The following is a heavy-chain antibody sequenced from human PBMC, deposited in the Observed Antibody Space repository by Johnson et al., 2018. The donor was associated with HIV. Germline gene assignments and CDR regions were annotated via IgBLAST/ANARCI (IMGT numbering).Heavy chain of an antibody. CDR2: IYSGGST. D-gene: IGHD3-22*01. Sequence: VLLVESGGGLIQPGGSLRLSCAASGFTVSSNYMSWVRQAPGKGLEWVSVIYSGGSTYYADSVKGRFTISRDNSKNTLYLQMNSLRAEDTAVYYCARDVPYYYDSSGYLVPDAFDIWGQGTMVTVSS. CDR3: ARDVPYYYDSSGYLVPDAFDI. CDR1: GFTVSSNY. J-gene: IGHJ3*02. V-gene: IGHV3-53*01.